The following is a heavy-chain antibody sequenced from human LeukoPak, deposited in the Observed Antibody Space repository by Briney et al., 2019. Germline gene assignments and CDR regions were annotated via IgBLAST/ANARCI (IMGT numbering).Heavy chain of an antibody. CDR3: ARVSYYDSSGNRGAFDY. CDR2: INHSGST. V-gene: IGHV4-34*01. J-gene: IGHJ4*02. Sequence: SETLSLTCAAYGGSFSGYYWSWIRQPPGKGLEWIGEINHSGSTNYNPSLTSRVTISVDKSKNQFSLKLSSVTAADTAVYYCARVSYYDSSGNRGAFDYWGQGTLVTVSS. D-gene: IGHD3-22*01. CDR1: GGSFSGYY.